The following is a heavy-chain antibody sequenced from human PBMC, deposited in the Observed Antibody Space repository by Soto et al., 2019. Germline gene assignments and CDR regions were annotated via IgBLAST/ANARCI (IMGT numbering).Heavy chain of an antibody. V-gene: IGHV3-9*01. CDR1: GFTFDDYG. J-gene: IGHJ4*02. CDR2: ISWNSNKI. D-gene: IGHD3-22*01. CDR3: AKEIRATVMTMMKH. Sequence: SLRLSCAASGFTFDDYGMHWVRQAPGKGLEWVSGISWNSNKITYAESVRGRFTVSRDNAKNSLYLQMNSLRAEDTAFYYCAKEIRATVMTMMKHWGQGTLVNVAS.